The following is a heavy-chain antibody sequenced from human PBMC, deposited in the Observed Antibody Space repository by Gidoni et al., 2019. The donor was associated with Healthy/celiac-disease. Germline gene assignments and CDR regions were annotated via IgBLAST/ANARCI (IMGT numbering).Heavy chain of an antibody. D-gene: IGHD6-13*01. V-gene: IGHV1-2*04. CDR1: GYTFTGYY. J-gene: IGHJ3*02. Sequence: PCKASGYTFTGYYMHWVRQAPGQGLEWMGWINPNSGGTNYAQTFQGWVTMTRDTSISTAYMELSRLRSDDTAVYYCARDSIAAAGTGDAFDIWGQGTMVTVSS. CDR2: INPNSGGT. CDR3: ARDSIAAAGTGDAFDI.